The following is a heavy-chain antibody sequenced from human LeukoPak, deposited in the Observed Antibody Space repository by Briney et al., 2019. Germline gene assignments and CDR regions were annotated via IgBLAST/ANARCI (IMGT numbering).Heavy chain of an antibody. D-gene: IGHD5-12*01. J-gene: IGHJ3*02. V-gene: IGHV4-30-2*01. Sequence: SETLSLTCAVSGGSISSGGYSWSWIRQPPGKGLEWIGYIYHSGSTYYNPSLKSRVTISVDRSKNQFSLKLSSVTAADTAVYYCARVRGDGYNSDDDGFDIWGQGTMVTVSS. CDR1: GGSISSGGYS. CDR2: IYHSGST. CDR3: ARVRGDGYNSDDDGFDI.